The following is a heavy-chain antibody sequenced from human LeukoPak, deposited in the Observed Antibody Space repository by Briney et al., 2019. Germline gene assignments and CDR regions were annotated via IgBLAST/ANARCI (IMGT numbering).Heavy chain of an antibody. CDR1: GGSISSSTW. J-gene: IGHJ3*02. D-gene: IGHD3-16*01. CDR2: IFHSGST. V-gene: IGHV4-4*02. CDR3: ARVWSSRKAFDI. Sequence: SGTLSLTCAVSGGSISSSTWWSWVRLPPGKGLEWIGEIFHSGSTNFNPSLKSRLTMSVDESKHEFSLKLTSVTAADTAVYYCARVWSSRKAFDIWGQGTMVTVSS.